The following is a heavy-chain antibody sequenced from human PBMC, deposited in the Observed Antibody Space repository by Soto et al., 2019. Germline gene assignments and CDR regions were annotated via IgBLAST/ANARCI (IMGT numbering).Heavy chain of an antibody. J-gene: IGHJ3*02. D-gene: IGHD6-19*01. CDR2: IKQDGSEK. CDR3: ARGGWSYAFEI. CDR1: GFAFTTYW. Sequence: GGSLRLSCVASGFAFTTYWMSWLRQAPGKGLEWVANIKQDGSEKYYVDSVRGRFTISRDNAENSVFLQMDSLRAEDTAVYYCARGGWSYAFEIWAQGTMVTVSS. V-gene: IGHV3-7*01.